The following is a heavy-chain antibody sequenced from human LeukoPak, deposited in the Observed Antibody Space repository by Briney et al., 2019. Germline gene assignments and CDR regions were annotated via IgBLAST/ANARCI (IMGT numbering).Heavy chain of an antibody. CDR1: GGSISSGGYS. CDR3: ARASHVECYFDY. J-gene: IGHJ4*02. Sequence: SQTLTLSCAVSGGSISSGGYSWSWIRQPPGKGLEWIGYIYHSGTTYYNPSLKSRATISVDRSKNQFSLKLSSVTAADTAVYYCARASHVECYFDYWGQGTRVTVSS. D-gene: IGHD3-3*01. V-gene: IGHV4-30-2*01. CDR2: IYHSGTT.